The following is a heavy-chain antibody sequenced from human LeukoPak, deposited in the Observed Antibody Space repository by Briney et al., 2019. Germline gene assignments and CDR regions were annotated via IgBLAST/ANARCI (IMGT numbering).Heavy chain of an antibody. CDR1: GSSISSYY. Sequence: PSETLSLTCTVSGSSISSYYWSWIRQPAGMGLESIGHSSTSGSTNYSPSRKSRVTMSVDTSKNQFSLKLSSVTAADTAVYYCARVRYSDSSVLTRKRSYYFDYWGQGTLVTVSS. D-gene: IGHD3-22*01. V-gene: IGHV4-4*07. CDR2: SSTSGST. J-gene: IGHJ4*02. CDR3: ARVRYSDSSVLTRKRSYYFDY.